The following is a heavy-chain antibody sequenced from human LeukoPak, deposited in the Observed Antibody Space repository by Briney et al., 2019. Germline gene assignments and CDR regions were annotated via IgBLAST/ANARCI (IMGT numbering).Heavy chain of an antibody. Sequence: SVKVSCKASGGTFSNYAVSWVRQAPGQGVEWMGGIIPIFGTANYAQKFQGRVTITPDESTSTAYMEMRSQRSEDTGVYYCARGRQLRYCSGGSCYTGNYWGQGTLVTVSS. D-gene: IGHD2-15*01. V-gene: IGHV1-69*13. CDR3: ARGRQLRYCSGGSCYTGNY. J-gene: IGHJ4*02. CDR1: GGTFSNYA. CDR2: IIPIFGTA.